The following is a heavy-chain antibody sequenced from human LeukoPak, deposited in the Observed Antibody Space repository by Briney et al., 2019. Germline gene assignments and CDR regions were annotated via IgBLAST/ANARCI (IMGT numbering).Heavy chain of an antibody. CDR1: VYTFTLYY. J-gene: IGHJ4*02. V-gene: IGHV1-2*02. D-gene: IGHD3-3*01. CDR3: ARRAIFGVVNQFDY. CDR2: INPNSGGT. Sequence: ASVKVSCKASVYTFTLYYMHWVRQAPRQGLEWMGWINPNSGGTNYAQKFQARVTMSRDTSIRKAYLELRRLRSDDTAVYYCARRAIFGVVNQFDYWGQGSLVTVSS.